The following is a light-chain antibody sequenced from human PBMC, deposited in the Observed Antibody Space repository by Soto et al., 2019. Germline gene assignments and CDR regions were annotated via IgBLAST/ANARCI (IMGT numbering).Light chain of an antibody. Sequence: QSALTQPPSASGSPGQSVTISCTGINSYVGVYNSVSWYQQEPGKAPKLIIYQVTERPSGVPDRFSGSKSGNTASLTVSGLQTEDEADYYCSSYAGSRTVFGGGTKLTVL. J-gene: IGLJ2*01. CDR2: QVT. CDR3: SSYAGSRTV. CDR1: NSYVGVYNS. V-gene: IGLV2-8*01.